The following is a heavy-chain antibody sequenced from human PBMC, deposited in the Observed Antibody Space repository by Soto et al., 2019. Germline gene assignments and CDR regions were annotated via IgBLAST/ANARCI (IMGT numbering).Heavy chain of an antibody. CDR2: ISGRGTTT. J-gene: IGHJ4*02. CDR1: GFTFSSYA. CDR3: AKDRGSGWFVELAY. Sequence: PGGSLRLSCAASGFTFSSYAMNWVRQAPGKGLEWVAVISGRGTTTYYADSAKGRFTISRDNSNNTLYLQMNSLRAEDTAVYYCAKDRGSGWFVELAYWGQGTLVTVSS. V-gene: IGHV3-23*01. D-gene: IGHD6-19*01.